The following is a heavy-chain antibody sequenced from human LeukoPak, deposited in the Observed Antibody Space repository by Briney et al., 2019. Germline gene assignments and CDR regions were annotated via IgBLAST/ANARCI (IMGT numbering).Heavy chain of an antibody. CDR3: ARDFSAHIAAANYGMDV. J-gene: IGHJ6*02. V-gene: IGHV3-53*01. CDR2: IYSGGST. CDR1: GFTVSSNY. D-gene: IGHD6-13*01. Sequence: GGSLRLSCAASGFTVSSNYMSWVRQAPGKGLEWVSVIYSGGSTYYADSVKGRFTITRDNSKNTLYLQMNSLRAEDTAVYYCARDFSAHIAAANYGMDVWGQGTTVTVSS.